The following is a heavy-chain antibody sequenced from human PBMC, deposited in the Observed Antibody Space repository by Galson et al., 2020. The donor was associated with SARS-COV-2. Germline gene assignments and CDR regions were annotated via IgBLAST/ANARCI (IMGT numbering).Heavy chain of an antibody. CDR2: IYTSGST. CDR1: GGSISSGSYY. CDR3: ARGVATVTLYYFDY. Sequence: SQTLSLTCTVSGGSISSGSYYWSWIRQPAGKGLEWIGRIYTSGSTNYNPSLKSRVTISVDTSKNQFSLKLSSVTAADTAVYYCARGVATVTLYYFDYWGQGTLVTVSS. D-gene: IGHD4-17*01. J-gene: IGHJ4*02. V-gene: IGHV4-61*02.